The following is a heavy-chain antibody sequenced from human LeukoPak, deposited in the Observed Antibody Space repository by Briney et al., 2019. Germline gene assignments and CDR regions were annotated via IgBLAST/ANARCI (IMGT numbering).Heavy chain of an antibody. D-gene: IGHD4-23*01. Sequence: PGGSLRLSCAASGFTFSSYAMSWVRQAPGKGLEWVSAISGSGGSTYYADSVKGRFTISRDNSKNTPYLQMNSLRAEDTAVYYCAKDNDYGGNSGYNWFDPWGQGTLVTVSS. CDR1: GFTFSSYA. V-gene: IGHV3-23*01. CDR2: ISGSGGST. J-gene: IGHJ5*02. CDR3: AKDNDYGGNSGYNWFDP.